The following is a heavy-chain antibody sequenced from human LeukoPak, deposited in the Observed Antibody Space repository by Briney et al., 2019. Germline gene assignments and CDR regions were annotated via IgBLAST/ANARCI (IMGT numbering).Heavy chain of an antibody. CDR3: ARDPNWGSGY. V-gene: IGHV3-23*01. CDR2: IGTSGGDI. J-gene: IGHJ4*02. D-gene: IGHD7-27*01. CDR1: GFTFSNYV. Sequence: GGSLRLSCAASGFTFSNYVMIWVRQALGKGLEWVSIIGTSGGDIHYADSVKGRFSISRDNSKNTLSLQMNSLRVDDTAVYYCARDPNWGSGYWGQGTLVTVSS.